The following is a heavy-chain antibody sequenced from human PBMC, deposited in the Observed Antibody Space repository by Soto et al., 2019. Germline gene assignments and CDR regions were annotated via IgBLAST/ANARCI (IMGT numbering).Heavy chain of an antibody. CDR3: ARAQSASSWSYYYGMDV. CDR2: ITPIFGTA. Sequence: SGKVYFKTCGGPFSSYAISLVRRAPGQGLEWMGGITPIFGTANYAQKFQGRVTITAGESMSTAYMELSSLRSEDTAVYYCARAQSASSWSYYYGMDVWGQGTTVTVSS. V-gene: IGHV1-69*13. J-gene: IGHJ6*02. CDR1: GGPFSSYA.